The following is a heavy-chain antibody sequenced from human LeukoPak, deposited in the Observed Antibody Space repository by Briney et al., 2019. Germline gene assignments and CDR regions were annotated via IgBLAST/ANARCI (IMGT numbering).Heavy chain of an antibody. CDR1: GFTFSSYS. J-gene: IGHJ4*02. D-gene: IGHD3-22*01. CDR3: ARDYYDSSGYPSSDY. V-gene: IGHV3-21*01. Sequence: GGSLRLSCAASGFTFSSYSMNWVRQAPGKGLEWVSSISSSSSYIYYADSVKGRFTISRDNAKNSLYLQMNSLRAEDTAVYYCARDYYDSSGYPSSDYWGQGTLVTVSS. CDR2: ISSSSSYI.